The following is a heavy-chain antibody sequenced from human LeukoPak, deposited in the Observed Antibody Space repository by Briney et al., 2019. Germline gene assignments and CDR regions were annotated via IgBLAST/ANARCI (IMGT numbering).Heavy chain of an antibody. CDR2: IYYSGST. D-gene: IGHD2-2*01. Sequence: PSQTLSLTCTVSGGSISSGDYYWSWTRQPPGKGLEWIGYIYYSGSTYYNPSLKSRVTISVDTSKNQFSLKLSSVTAADTAVYYCARDPLGYCSSTSCPPDYWGQGTLVTVSS. J-gene: IGHJ4*02. V-gene: IGHV4-30-4*08. CDR1: GGSISSGDYY. CDR3: ARDPLGYCSSTSCPPDY.